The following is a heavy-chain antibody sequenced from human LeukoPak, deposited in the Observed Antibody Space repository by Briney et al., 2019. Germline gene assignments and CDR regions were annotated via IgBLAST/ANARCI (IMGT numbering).Heavy chain of an antibody. V-gene: IGHV3-33*01. Sequence: GGSLRLSCAASGFTFSSYGMHWVRQAPGKGLEWVAVIWYDGSNKYYADSVKGRFTISRDKSKNTLYLQMNSLRAEDTAVYYCARGPLSVGALMFDYWGQGTLVTVSS. CDR3: ARGPLSVGALMFDY. CDR2: IWYDGSNK. J-gene: IGHJ4*02. D-gene: IGHD1-26*01. CDR1: GFTFSSYG.